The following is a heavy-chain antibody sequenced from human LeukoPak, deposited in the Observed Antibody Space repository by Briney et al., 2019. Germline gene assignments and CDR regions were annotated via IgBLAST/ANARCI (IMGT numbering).Heavy chain of an antibody. V-gene: IGHV1-2*02. CDR2: INPNSGGT. Sequence: ASVKVSCKASGHTFTGYYAHWVRQAPGQGLEWMGWINPNSGGTNYAQKFQGRVTMTRDSSISTAYMDLSRLRSDDTAVYYCAATFYGGNSLIVYWGQGTLVTVSS. D-gene: IGHD4-23*01. J-gene: IGHJ4*02. CDR1: GHTFTGYY. CDR3: AATFYGGNSLIVY.